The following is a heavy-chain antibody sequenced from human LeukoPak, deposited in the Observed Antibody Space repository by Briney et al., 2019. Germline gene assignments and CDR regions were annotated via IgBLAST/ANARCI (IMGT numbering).Heavy chain of an antibody. CDR3: AKETHRYCSSTSCYGNLDY. CDR2: ISGSGGST. J-gene: IGHJ4*02. V-gene: IGHV3-23*01. Sequence: PGGSLRLSCAASGFTFSSYAMSWVRQAPGKGLEWVSAISGSGGSTYYADSVKGRFTISRDNSKNTLYLQMNSLRAEDTAVYYCAKETHRYCSSTSCYGNLDYWGQGTLVTVSS. D-gene: IGHD2-2*01. CDR1: GFTFSSYA.